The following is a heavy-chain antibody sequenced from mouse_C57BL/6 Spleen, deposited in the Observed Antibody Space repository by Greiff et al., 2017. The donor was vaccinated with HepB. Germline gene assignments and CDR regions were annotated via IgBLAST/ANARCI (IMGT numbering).Heavy chain of an antibody. J-gene: IGHJ3*01. CDR3: ARRDYYGSSPFAY. Sequence: QVQLKQSGPELVKPGASVKISCKASGYAFSSSWMNWVKQRPGKGLEWIGRIYPGDGDTNYNGKFKGKATLTADKSSSTAYMQLSSLTSEDSAVYFCARRDYYGSSPFAYWGQGTLVTVSA. CDR1: GYAFSSSW. D-gene: IGHD1-1*01. CDR2: IYPGDGDT. V-gene: IGHV1-82*01.